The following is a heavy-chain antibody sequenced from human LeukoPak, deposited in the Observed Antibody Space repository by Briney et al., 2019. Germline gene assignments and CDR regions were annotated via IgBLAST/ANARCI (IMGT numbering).Heavy chain of an antibody. V-gene: IGHV4-59*01. CDR3: ARIDFWSMDV. Sequence: SETLFLTRTVSSGSIRRYYWTWIRQPPGKGLEWIGYIYHSGTTNYNPSLKSRVTISVDTSKSQFSMKLISVTAADTAVYYCARIDFWSMDVWGQGTTVTVSS. CDR1: SGSIRRYY. CDR2: IYHSGTT. D-gene: IGHD3/OR15-3a*01. J-gene: IGHJ6*02.